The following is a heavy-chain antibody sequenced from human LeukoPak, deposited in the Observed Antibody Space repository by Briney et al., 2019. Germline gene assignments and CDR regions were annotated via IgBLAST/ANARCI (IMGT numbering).Heavy chain of an antibody. CDR3: ARLGGAGYCSSTSCFRYAFDI. Sequence: GESLKISCKGSGYSFTSYWIGWVRQMPGKGLEWMGIIYPGDSDTRYSPSFQGQVTISADKSISTAYLQWSSLKASDTAMYYCARLGGAGYCSSTSCFRYAFDIWGQGTMVTVSS. CDR1: GYSFTSYW. D-gene: IGHD2-2*01. CDR2: IYPGDSDT. V-gene: IGHV5-51*01. J-gene: IGHJ3*02.